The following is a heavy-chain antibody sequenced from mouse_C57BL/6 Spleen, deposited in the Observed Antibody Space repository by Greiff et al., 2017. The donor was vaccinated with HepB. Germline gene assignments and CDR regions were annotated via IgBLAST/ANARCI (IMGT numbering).Heavy chain of an antibody. D-gene: IGHD1-3*01. CDR2: INPSNGGT. CDR3: ARLGSLIPHWYFDV. CDR1: GYTFTSYW. V-gene: IGHV1-53*01. Sequence: VQLQQSGTELVKPGASVKLSCKASGYTFTSYWMHWVKQRPGQGLEWIGNINPSNGGTNYNEKFKSKATLTVDKSSSTAYMQLSSLTSEDSAVYDCARLGSLIPHWYFDVWGTGTTVTVSS. J-gene: IGHJ1*03.